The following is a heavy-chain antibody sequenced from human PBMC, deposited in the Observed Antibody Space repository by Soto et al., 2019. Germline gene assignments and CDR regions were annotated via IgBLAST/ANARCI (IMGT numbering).Heavy chain of an antibody. J-gene: IGHJ4*02. CDR3: ARDLGPYDILTGPLGY. V-gene: IGHV1-69*13. CDR1: GGTFSSYA. CDR2: IIPIFGRA. Sequence: SVKVSCKASGGTFSSYAISWVRQAPGQGLEWVGGIIPIFGRANYAQKFQGRVTITADGSTSTAYMELSSLRSEDTAVYYCARDLGPYDILTGPLGYCGQGTLVTVYS. D-gene: IGHD3-9*01.